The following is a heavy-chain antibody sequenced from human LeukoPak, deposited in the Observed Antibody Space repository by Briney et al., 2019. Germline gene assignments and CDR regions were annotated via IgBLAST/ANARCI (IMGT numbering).Heavy chain of an antibody. D-gene: IGHD3-3*01. CDR1: GYTFTSYD. J-gene: IGHJ4*02. Sequence: GASVKVSCKASGYTFTSYDINWVRQATGQGLEWMGWMNPNSGNTGYAQKFQGRVTMTRNTSISTAYMELRSLRSDDTAVYYCARDRGMIFGVASDYWGQGTLVTVSS. V-gene: IGHV1-8*01. CDR2: MNPNSGNT. CDR3: ARDRGMIFGVASDY.